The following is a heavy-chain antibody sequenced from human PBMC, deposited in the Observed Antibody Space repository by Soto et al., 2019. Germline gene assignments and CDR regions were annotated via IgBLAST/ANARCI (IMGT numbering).Heavy chain of an antibody. CDR2: IYWDDDV. CDR1: GFSLSTSGVG. D-gene: IGHD1-26*01. CDR3: ARSRYSNAWYHKATFDF. V-gene: IGHV2-5*02. Sequence: QITLKESGPSLIKPTQTLTLTCTFSGFSLSTSGVGVGWIRQPPGKALEWLALIYWDDDVRYSPSLNSRLTVTKDTSKNQVLLTMTNMHPVDTATYYCARSRYSNAWYHKATFDFWGQGTLVSVSS. J-gene: IGHJ4*02.